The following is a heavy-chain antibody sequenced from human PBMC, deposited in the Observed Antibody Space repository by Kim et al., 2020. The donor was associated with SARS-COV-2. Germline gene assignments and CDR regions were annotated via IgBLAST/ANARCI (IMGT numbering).Heavy chain of an antibody. Sequence: GGSLRLSCAASGFTFSSYSMNWVRQAPGKGLEWVSYISSSSTIYYADSVKGRFTISRDNAKNSLYLQMNSLRDEDTAVYYCARDLYYDSSGPISAFDYWGQGTLVTVSS. V-gene: IGHV3-48*02. J-gene: IGHJ4*02. CDR2: ISSSSTI. CDR3: ARDLYYDSSGPISAFDY. D-gene: IGHD3-22*01. CDR1: GFTFSSYS.